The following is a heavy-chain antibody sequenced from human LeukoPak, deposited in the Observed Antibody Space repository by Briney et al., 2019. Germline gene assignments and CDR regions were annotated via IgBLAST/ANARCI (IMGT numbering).Heavy chain of an antibody. CDR2: ISYDGSNK. CDR1: GFTFSSYG. CDR3: AKGTRDYYYYGMDV. J-gene: IGHJ6*02. Sequence: GRSLRLSCAAYGFTFSSYGMHWVRQAPGKGLEWVAVISYDGSNKYYADSVKGRFTISRDNSKNTLYLQMNSLRAEDTAVYYCAKGTRDYYYYGMDVWGQGTTVTVSS. V-gene: IGHV3-30*18.